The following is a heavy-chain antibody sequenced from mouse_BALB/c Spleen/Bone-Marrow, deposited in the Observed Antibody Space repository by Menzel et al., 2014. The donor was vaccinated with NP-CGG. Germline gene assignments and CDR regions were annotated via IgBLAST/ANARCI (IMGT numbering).Heavy chain of an antibody. D-gene: IGHD1-2*01. CDR1: GFDFSRYW. CDR2: INPDSSTI. J-gene: IGHJ3*01. CDR3: AKNYYYGYVAY. Sequence: EVKVEESGGGLVQPGGSLKLSCAASGFDFSRYWMTWVRQAPGKGLEWIGEINPDSSTINYTPSLKDKFIISRDNAKNTLYLQTRKVRSEDTALYYCAKNYYYGYVAYWGQGTLVTVSA. V-gene: IGHV4-1*02.